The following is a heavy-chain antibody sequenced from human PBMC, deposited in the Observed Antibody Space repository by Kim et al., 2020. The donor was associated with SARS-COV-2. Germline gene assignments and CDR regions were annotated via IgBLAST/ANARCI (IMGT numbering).Heavy chain of an antibody. CDR2: ISGSGDTT. CDR1: GFTFSNYG. D-gene: IGHD6-13*01. CDR3: ANPRQPDY. V-gene: IGHV3-23*01. J-gene: IGHJ4*02. Sequence: GGSLRLSCVASGFTFSNYGMSWVRQAPGKGLEWVSGISGSGDTTTYADSVKGRFTISRDNSKNTLYLQMSSLRAEDTAIYYCANPRQPDYWGQGTLATVS.